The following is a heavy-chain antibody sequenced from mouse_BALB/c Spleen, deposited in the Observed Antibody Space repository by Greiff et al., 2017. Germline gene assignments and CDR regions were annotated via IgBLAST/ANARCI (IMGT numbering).Heavy chain of an antibody. CDR1: GYAFTNYL. J-gene: IGHJ4*01. Sequence: VQLQQSGAELVRPGTSVKVSCKASGYAFTNYLIEWVKQRPGQGLEWIGVINPGSGGTNYNEKFKGKATLTADKSSSTAYMQLSSLTSDDSAVYFCARGRKLREGMDYWGQGTSVTVSS. CDR2: INPGSGGT. CDR3: ARGRKLREGMDY. V-gene: IGHV1-54*01. D-gene: IGHD3-3*01.